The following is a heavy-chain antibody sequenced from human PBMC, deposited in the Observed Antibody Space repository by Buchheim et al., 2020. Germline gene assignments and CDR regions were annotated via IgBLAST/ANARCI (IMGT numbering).Heavy chain of an antibody. V-gene: IGHV4-31*03. Sequence: QVQLQESGPGLVKPSQTLSLTCTVSGGSISSGGYYWSWIRQHPGKGLEWIGYIYYSGSTYYNPSLKRRVTLSVDTSKNQLSLKLSSVTAADTAVYYCARGQLVPAAMPNWFDPWGQGTL. CDR1: GGSISSGGYY. J-gene: IGHJ5*02. CDR3: ARGQLVPAAMPNWFDP. D-gene: IGHD2-2*01. CDR2: IYYSGST.